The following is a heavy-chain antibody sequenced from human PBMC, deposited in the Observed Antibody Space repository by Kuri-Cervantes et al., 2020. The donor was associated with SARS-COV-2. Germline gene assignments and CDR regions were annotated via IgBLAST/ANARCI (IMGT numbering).Heavy chain of an antibody. V-gene: IGHV4-34*01. Sequence: SETLSLTCAVFGGSFSGYYWSWIRQSPGKGLEWIGKINHSGSTNYNPSLSSRVTISVDMSKNQFSLRLSSVTAADTAMYYCARGREGVVPATIRGLGYFLYFSMDVWGKGTTVTVSS. CDR2: INHSGST. D-gene: IGHD2-2*01. J-gene: IGHJ6*03. CDR1: GGSFSGYY. CDR3: ARGREGVVPATIRGLGYFLYFSMDV.